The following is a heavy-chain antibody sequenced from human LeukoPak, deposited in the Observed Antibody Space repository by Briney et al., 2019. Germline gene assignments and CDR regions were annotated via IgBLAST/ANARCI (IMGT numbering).Heavy chain of an antibody. D-gene: IGHD3-22*01. J-gene: IGHJ5*02. CDR3: ARLTYYYDSSGYSWFDP. CDR1: GYSFASYW. V-gene: IGHV5-51*01. Sequence: GESLKISCKGSGYSFASYWIGWVRQMPGKGLEWMGIIYPGDSDTRYSPSFQGQVTILADKSISTAYLQWSSLKASDTAMYYCARLTYYYDSSGYSWFDPWGQGTLVTVSS. CDR2: IYPGDSDT.